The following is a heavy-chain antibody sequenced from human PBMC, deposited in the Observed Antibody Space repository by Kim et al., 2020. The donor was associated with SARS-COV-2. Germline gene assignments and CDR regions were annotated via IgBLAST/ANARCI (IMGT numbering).Heavy chain of an antibody. CDR2: IYHSGAT. V-gene: IGHV4-4*02. J-gene: IGHJ6*02. CDR1: GASISGNNW. Sequence: SETLSLTCGVSGASISGNNWWTWVRRPPAKGLEWIGEIYHSGATNYNPSLKSRVTIFLDKSKNQFSLNVTSVTAADTAVYYCARGPFWWSGDSYYYGMDGWGQGTTVTVS. D-gene: IGHD3-16*01. CDR3: ARGPFWWSGDSYYYGMDG.